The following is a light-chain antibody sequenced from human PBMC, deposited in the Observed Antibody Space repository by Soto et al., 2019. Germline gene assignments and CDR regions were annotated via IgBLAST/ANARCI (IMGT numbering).Light chain of an antibody. CDR3: QQFHSYPHT. Sequence: DIKLTQSPSLLSASVGDRVSITCRASQDISSSLAWHQQKPGKAPKLLIFGASTLQPGVPSGFNGSGSGTEFTLTIGSLQPEDFATYYCQQFHSYPHTFGQGTELEIK. CDR2: GAS. CDR1: QDISSS. V-gene: IGKV1-9*01. J-gene: IGKJ2*01.